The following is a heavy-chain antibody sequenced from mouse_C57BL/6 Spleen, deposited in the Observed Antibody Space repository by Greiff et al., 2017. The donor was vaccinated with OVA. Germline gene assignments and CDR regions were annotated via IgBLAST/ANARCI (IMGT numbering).Heavy chain of an antibody. CDR3: ATDCYDGVY. Sequence: EVQLQQSGPELVKPGASVKISCKASGYTFTDYYMNWVKQSHGKSLEWIGDINPNNGGTSYNQKFKGKATLTVDKSSSTAYMELRSLTSEDSAVYYCATDCYDGVYWGQGTLVTVSA. J-gene: IGHJ3*01. CDR2: INPNNGGT. D-gene: IGHD2-12*01. V-gene: IGHV1-26*01. CDR1: GYTFTDYY.